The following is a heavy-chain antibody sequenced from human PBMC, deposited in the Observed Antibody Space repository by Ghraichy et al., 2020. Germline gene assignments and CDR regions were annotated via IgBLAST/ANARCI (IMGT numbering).Heavy chain of an antibody. V-gene: IGHV1-18*01. Sequence: VKVSCKASGYTFTRSGISWVRQAPGQGLEWMGWISGYNGDMSYAQSLQGRVTMTTDTSTNTSYMELRSLRSDDTAVYYCARVHFYDRSGFHYYLDYWGQGTLVTVSS. CDR2: ISGYNGDM. CDR1: GYTFTRSG. CDR3: ARVHFYDRSGFHYYLDY. D-gene: IGHD3-22*01. J-gene: IGHJ4*02.